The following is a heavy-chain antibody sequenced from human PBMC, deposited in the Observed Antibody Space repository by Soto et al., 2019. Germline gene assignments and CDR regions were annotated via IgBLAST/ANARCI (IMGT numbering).Heavy chain of an antibody. Sequence: SSVKVSCKASGGTFSSYAISWVRQAPGQGLEWMGGIIPIFGTANYAQKFQGRVTITADESTSTAYMELSSLRSEDTAVYYCARGYYYDSSGYEWSYYYGMDVWGQGTTVTVSS. CDR1: GGTFSSYA. CDR2: IIPIFGTA. D-gene: IGHD3-22*01. V-gene: IGHV1-69*13. CDR3: ARGYYYDSSGYEWSYYYGMDV. J-gene: IGHJ6*02.